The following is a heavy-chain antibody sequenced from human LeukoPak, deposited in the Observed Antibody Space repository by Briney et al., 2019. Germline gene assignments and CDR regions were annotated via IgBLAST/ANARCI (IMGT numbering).Heavy chain of an antibody. CDR2: IYYSGST. D-gene: IGHD2-8*02. CDR1: GGSISSGGYY. V-gene: IGHV4-31*03. J-gene: IGHJ3*02. CDR3: ARDLVPSGAFDI. Sequence: SQTLSLTCTVSGGSISSGGYYWSWIRQHPGKGLEWIGYIYYSGSTYYNPSLKSRVTISVDTSKNEFSLKLSSVTAADTAVYYCARDLVPSGAFDIWGKGTMVTVSS.